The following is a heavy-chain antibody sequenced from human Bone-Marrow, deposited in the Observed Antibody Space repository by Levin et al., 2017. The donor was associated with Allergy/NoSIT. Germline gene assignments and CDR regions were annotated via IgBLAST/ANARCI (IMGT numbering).Heavy chain of an antibody. Sequence: SETLSLTCAVYGGSFSGYYWSWIRQPPGKGLEWIGEINHSGSTNYNPSLKSRVTISVDTSKNQFSLKLRSVTAADTAVYYCARGPYYDILTGYARGDDASDIWGQGTLVTVSS. CDR3: ARGPYYDILTGYARGDDASDI. CDR1: GGSFSGYY. D-gene: IGHD3-9*01. J-gene: IGHJ3*02. CDR2: INHSGST. V-gene: IGHV4-34*01.